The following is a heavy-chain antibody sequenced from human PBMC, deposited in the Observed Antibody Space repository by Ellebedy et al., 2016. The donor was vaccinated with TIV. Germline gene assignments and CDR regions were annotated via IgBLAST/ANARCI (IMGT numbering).Heavy chain of an antibody. CDR1: GYTFSSYF. CDR2: INPSGGST. D-gene: IGHD3-16*01. CDR3: ARDLFGGVTADY. Sequence: ASVKVSXKASGYTFSSYFMHWVRQAPGQGLEWMGIINPSGGSTSYAQKFQGRVTLTRDTSTSTAYMELSSLRSEDTAVYYCARDLFGGVTADYWGQGTLVTVSS. V-gene: IGHV1-46*01. J-gene: IGHJ4*02.